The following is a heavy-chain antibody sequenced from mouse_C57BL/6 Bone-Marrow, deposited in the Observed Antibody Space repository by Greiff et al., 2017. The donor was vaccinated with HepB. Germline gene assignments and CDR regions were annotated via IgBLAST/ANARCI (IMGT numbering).Heavy chain of an antibody. J-gene: IGHJ2*01. V-gene: IGHV1-72*01. CDR1: GYTFTSYW. CDR2: IDPNSGGT. D-gene: IGHD1-1*01. Sequence: QVHVKQPGAELVKPGASVKLSCKASGYTFTSYWMHWVKQRPGRGLEWIGRIDPNSGGTKYNEKFKSKATLTVDKPSSTAYMPLSSLTSEDSAVYYCARYYGSSYVDYWGQGTTLTVAS. CDR3: ARYYGSSYVDY.